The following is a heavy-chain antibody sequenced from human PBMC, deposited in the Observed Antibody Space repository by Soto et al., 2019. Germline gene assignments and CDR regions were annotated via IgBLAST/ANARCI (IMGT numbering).Heavy chain of an antibody. D-gene: IGHD3-16*01. V-gene: IGHV1-69*13. CDR3: ARDTPGGENYFDY. CDR1: GGTFSSYA. Sequence: SVKVSCKASGGTFSSYAISWARQAPGQGLEWMGGIIPIFGTANYAQKFQGRVTITADESTSTAYMELSSLRSEDTAVYYCARDTPGGENYFDYWGQGTLVTVSS. CDR2: IIPIFGTA. J-gene: IGHJ4*02.